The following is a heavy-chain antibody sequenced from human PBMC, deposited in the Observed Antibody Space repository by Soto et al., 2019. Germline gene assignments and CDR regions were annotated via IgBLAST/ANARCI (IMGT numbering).Heavy chain of an antibody. D-gene: IGHD6-6*01. CDR3: ARDNSYSTSSRWFDP. V-gene: IGHV4-31*01. CDR1: GGSISSGGYY. Sequence: QVQLQESGPGLVKPSQTLSLTCTVSGGSISSGGYYWSWIRQHPEKGLEWIGYIYYSGSTYYNPSLKSQLTMSVDTSKNHCSLKLTSVTAADTAVYYCARDNSYSTSSRWFDPWGQGTLVTVSS. J-gene: IGHJ5*02. CDR2: IYYSGST.